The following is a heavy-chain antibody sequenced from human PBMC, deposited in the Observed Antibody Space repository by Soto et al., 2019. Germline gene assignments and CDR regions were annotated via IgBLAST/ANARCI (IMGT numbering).Heavy chain of an antibody. V-gene: IGHV4-59*01. CDR1: GGSISSYY. D-gene: IGHD1-26*01. Sequence: PSETLSLTCTVSGGSISSYYWSWIRQPPGKGLEWIGYIYYSGSTNYNPSLKSRVTISVDTSKNQFSLKLSSVTAADTAVYYCARAPMVGIVGASNWFDPWGQGTLVTVSS. CDR3: ARAPMVGIVGASNWFDP. J-gene: IGHJ5*02. CDR2: IYYSGST.